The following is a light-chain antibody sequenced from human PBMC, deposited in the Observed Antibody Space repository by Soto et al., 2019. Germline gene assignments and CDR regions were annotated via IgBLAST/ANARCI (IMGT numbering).Light chain of an antibody. CDR1: QSVSSY. J-gene: IGKJ1*01. Sequence: IVLTQYTATLSLSPGERATLSCRASQSVSSYLAWYQQKPGQALRLLIYDASNRATGIPARFSGSGSGTDFTLTISSLEPEDFAVYYCQQRSNWPSTFGQGTKVDIK. V-gene: IGKV3-11*01. CDR2: DAS. CDR3: QQRSNWPST.